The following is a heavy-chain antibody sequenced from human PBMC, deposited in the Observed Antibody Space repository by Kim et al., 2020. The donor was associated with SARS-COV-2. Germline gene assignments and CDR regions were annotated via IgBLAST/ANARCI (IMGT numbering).Heavy chain of an antibody. D-gene: IGHD2-15*01. CDR2: TYYRSKWYN. CDR1: GDSVSSNSAA. V-gene: IGHV6-1*01. CDR3: AREATVVTVDGAYDI. J-gene: IGHJ3*02. Sequence: SQTLSLTCAISGDSVSSNSAAWNWIRQSPSRGLEWLGMTYYRSKWYNDYAVSVKSRITIHPDTSKNQFSLQLNSVTREDTAVYFCAREATVVTVDGAYDIWGQGTMVTVSS.